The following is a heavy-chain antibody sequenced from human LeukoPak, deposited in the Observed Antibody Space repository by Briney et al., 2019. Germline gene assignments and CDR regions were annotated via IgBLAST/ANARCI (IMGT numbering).Heavy chain of an antibody. CDR1: GFTFRSYA. V-gene: IGHV3-23*01. CDR2: ISSSGGDT. J-gene: IGHJ3*02. CDR3: AKVRLRFLTTPTDAFDI. Sequence: GGSLRLSCAAPGFTFRSYAMSWVRQGPGKGLEWVSAISSSGGDTFYAHSVKGRFTISRDNSKNTLYLQMNSLRAEDTAVYYCAKVRLRFLTTPTDAFDIWGQGTMVTVSS. D-gene: IGHD3-3*01.